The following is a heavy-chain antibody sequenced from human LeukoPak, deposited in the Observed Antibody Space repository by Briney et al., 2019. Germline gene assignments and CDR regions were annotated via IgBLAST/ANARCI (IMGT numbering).Heavy chain of an antibody. Sequence: SETLSLTCTVSGGSISSSSYYWGWIRQPPGKGLEWIGSIYYSGSAYYNPSLKSRVTISVDTSKNQFSLKLSSVTAADTAVYYCARIVVVIAVVDYWGQGTLVTVSS. D-gene: IGHD2-21*01. CDR2: IYYSGSA. J-gene: IGHJ4*02. CDR1: GGSISSSSYY. CDR3: ARIVVVIAVVDY. V-gene: IGHV4-39*01.